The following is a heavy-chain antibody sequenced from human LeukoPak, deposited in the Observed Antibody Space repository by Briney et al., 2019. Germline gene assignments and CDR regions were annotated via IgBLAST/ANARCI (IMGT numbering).Heavy chain of an antibody. D-gene: IGHD3-22*01. CDR2: INPNSGGT. CDR1: GYTFTGYY. V-gene: IGHV1-2*02. Sequence: ASVKVSCKASGYTFTGYYMHWVRQAPGQGLEWMGWINPNSGGTNYAQEFQGRVTMTRDTSINTAYMELSSLRSDDTAVYYCARGDYYDSSGPRDYWGQGTLVTVSS. CDR3: ARGDYYDSSGPRDY. J-gene: IGHJ4*02.